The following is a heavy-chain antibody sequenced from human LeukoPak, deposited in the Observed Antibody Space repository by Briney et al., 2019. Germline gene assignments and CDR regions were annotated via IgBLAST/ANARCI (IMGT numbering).Heavy chain of an antibody. Sequence: PGGSLRLSCAASGFTFRSFAMHWVRQAPGKGLERVADISFDGSFRYYADSVKGRFTISRDNAKNSLYLQMNSLRAEDTAVYYCAGADWGQGTLVTVSS. V-gene: IGHV3-30*04. CDR1: GFTFRSFA. CDR2: ISFDGSFR. CDR3: AGAD. J-gene: IGHJ4*02.